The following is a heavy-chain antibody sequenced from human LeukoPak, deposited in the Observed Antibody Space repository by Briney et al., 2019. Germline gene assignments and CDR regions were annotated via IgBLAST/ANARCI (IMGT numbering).Heavy chain of an antibody. Sequence: GGSLRLSCAASGFTFSSYAMSWVRQAPGKGLEWVSAISGSGGSTYYADSVKGRFTISRDNSKNTLYLQMNSLRAEDTAVYYCAKSEYYYDSSENWFDPWGQGTLVTVSS. CDR1: GFTFSSYA. CDR2: ISGSGGST. J-gene: IGHJ5*02. D-gene: IGHD3-22*01. CDR3: AKSEYYYDSSENWFDP. V-gene: IGHV3-23*01.